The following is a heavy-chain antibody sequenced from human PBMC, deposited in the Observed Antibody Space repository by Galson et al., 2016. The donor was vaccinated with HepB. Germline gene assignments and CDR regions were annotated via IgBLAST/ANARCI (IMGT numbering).Heavy chain of an antibody. CDR1: GFTFSSYG. D-gene: IGHD4-17*01. J-gene: IGHJ4*02. Sequence: SLRLSCAASGFTFSSYGMHWVRQAPGKGLEWVAVISYDGSNKYYADSVKGRFTISRDDSKNTLYLQMNSLRAEDTAVYYCAREGSYGDYSFDYWGQGALVTVSS. CDR2: ISYDGSNK. V-gene: IGHV3-30*19. CDR3: AREGSYGDYSFDY.